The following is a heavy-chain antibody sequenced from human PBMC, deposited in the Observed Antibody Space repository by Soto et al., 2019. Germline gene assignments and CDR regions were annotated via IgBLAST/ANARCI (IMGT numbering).Heavy chain of an antibody. V-gene: IGHV3-74*01. CDR1: GFTFSSYW. Sequence: GSLRLSCAASGFTFSSYWMHWVRQAPGKGLVWVSRINSDGSSTSYADSVKGRFTISRDNAKNTLYLQMNSLRAEDTAVYYCARSTDYDFWSGYPDYGMDVWGQGTTVTVSS. CDR2: INSDGSST. J-gene: IGHJ6*02. D-gene: IGHD3-3*01. CDR3: ARSTDYDFWSGYPDYGMDV.